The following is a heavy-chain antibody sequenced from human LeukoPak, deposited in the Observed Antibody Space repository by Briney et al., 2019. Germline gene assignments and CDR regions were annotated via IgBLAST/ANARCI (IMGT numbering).Heavy chain of an antibody. J-gene: IGHJ6*02. CDR2: IHYSGRP. Sequence: PSETLSLTCSLSGGSISGHYWTWIRQPPGKGLEWIGQIHYSGRPDYNPSPKSRITLSVDTSKNQISLKLSSVTAADTAVYYCARFGGDYDMDVWGQGTTVTVSS. CDR1: GGSISGHY. V-gene: IGHV4-59*11. D-gene: IGHD3-16*01. CDR3: ARFGGDYDMDV.